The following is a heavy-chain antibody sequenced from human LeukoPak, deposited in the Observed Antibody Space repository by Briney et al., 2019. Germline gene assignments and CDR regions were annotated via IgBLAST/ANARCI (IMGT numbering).Heavy chain of an antibody. CDR2: FDPEDGET. D-gene: IGHD6-19*01. V-gene: IGHV1-24*01. J-gene: IGHJ4*02. Sequence: ASVRVSCKVSGYTPTELSMHWVREAPGKGVEWMGGFDPEDGETIYSQNFQGRVTMTEDTTTDTAYMEMSSLRSEDTALYYCATARWSSGWFDYWGQGTLVTVSS. CDR3: ATARWSSGWFDY. CDR1: GYTPTELS.